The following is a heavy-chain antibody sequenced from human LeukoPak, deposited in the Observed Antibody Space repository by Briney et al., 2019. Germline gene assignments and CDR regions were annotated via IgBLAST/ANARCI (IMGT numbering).Heavy chain of an antibody. CDR2: IYYSGST. V-gene: IGHV4-39*01. Sequence: SETLSLTCTVSGGSISSSSYYWGWICQPPGKGLEWVGSIYYSGSTYYNPSLKSRVTISVDTSKNQFSLKLSSVTAADTAVYYCARRRYYESSGYYSYYFDYWGQGTLVTVSS. CDR1: GGSISSSSYY. D-gene: IGHD3-22*01. CDR3: ARRRYYESSGYYSYYFDY. J-gene: IGHJ4*02.